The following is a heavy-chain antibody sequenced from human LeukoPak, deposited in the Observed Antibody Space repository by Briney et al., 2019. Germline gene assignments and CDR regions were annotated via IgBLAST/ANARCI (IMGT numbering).Heavy chain of an antibody. CDR3: ARQTEGGYDYVWGSYRSPFDY. CDR1: GGSISSSSYY. CDR2: IYYGGST. V-gene: IGHV4-39*01. J-gene: IGHJ4*02. D-gene: IGHD3-16*02. Sequence: SETLSLTCTVSGGSISSSSYYWGLIRQPPGKGLEWIGSIYYGGSTYYNPSLESRVTISVDTSKNQFSLKLSSVTAADTAVYYCARQTEGGYDYVWGSYRSPFDYWGQGTLVTVSS.